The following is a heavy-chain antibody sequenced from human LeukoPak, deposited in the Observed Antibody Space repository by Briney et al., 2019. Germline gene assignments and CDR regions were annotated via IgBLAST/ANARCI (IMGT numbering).Heavy chain of an antibody. J-gene: IGHJ4*02. CDR2: IIPIFGTA. CDR3: ATDLGGKFDY. Sequence: GASVKVSCKVSGGTFSSYAINWVRQAPGQGLEWMGGIIPIFGTAKYAQKFQGRVTMTEDTSTDTAYMELSSLRSEDTAVYYCATDLGGKFDYWGQGTLVTVSS. CDR1: GGTFSSYA. V-gene: IGHV1-69*06. D-gene: IGHD1-26*01.